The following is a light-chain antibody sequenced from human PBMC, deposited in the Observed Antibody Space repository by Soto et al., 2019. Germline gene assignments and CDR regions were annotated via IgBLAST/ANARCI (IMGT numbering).Light chain of an antibody. CDR1: QSLLHINGETS. Sequence: DILMTQTPLSLSVTPGQPASISCKSGQSLLHINGETSLFWYLQKPGQPPQLLIYGVSNRLSGVPDRFSGSGSGTDFTLKISRVEAEDVGIYYCMQSVQVLWTFGQGTKVEIK. CDR3: MQSVQVLWT. CDR2: GVS. J-gene: IGKJ1*01. V-gene: IGKV2D-29*01.